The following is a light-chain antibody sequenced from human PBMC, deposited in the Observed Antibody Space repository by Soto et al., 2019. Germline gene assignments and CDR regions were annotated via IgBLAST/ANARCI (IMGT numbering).Light chain of an antibody. CDR1: RDISYY. J-gene: IGKJ1*01. Sequence: DIQMTQSPSSLSASVGDRVTITCRASRDISYYLAWYQQKPGKIPKLLIYAASTLQSGVPSRFSGSGSGTDITLTISSLQPEDVATYYCQNYNSALGTFGQGTKVEIK. V-gene: IGKV1-27*01. CDR2: AAS. CDR3: QNYNSALGT.